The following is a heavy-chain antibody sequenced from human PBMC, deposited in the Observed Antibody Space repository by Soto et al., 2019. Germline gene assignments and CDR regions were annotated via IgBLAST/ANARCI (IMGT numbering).Heavy chain of an antibody. J-gene: IGHJ6*02. D-gene: IGHD2-21*02. CDR3: ARFSCGGDCNRKSGYGMDV. Sequence: QVQLQESGPGLVKPSETLSLTCTVSGGSISSYYWSWIRQPPGKGLEWIGYIYYSGSTNYNPSLKSRVTISVDTSKNQFSLKLSSVTAADTAVYYCARFSCGGDCNRKSGYGMDVWGQGTTVTVSS. CDR2: IYYSGST. CDR1: GGSISSYY. V-gene: IGHV4-59*01.